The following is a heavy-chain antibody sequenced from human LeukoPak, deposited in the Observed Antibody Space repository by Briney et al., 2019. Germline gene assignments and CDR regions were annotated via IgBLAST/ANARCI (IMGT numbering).Heavy chain of an antibody. J-gene: IGHJ6*02. CDR2: INPNSGGT. CDR1: GYTFTSYG. CDR3: ARVMGFLEWFEESYYGMDV. V-gene: IGHV1-2*02. D-gene: IGHD3-3*01. Sequence: ASVKVSCKASGYTFTSYGISRVRQAPGQGLEWMGWINPNSGGTNYAQKFQGRVTMTRDTSISTAYMELSRLRSDDTAVYYCARVMGFLEWFEESYYGMDVWGQGATVTVSS.